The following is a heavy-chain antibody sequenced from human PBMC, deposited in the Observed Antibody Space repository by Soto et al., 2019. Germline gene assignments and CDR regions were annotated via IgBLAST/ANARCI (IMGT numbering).Heavy chain of an antibody. CDR3: ARAEESGSSGPTGFAP. J-gene: IGHJ5*02. CDR1: GGSISGYY. CDR2: IYHLGNT. V-gene: IGHV4-59*01. D-gene: IGHD3-10*01. Sequence: QVQLQESGPGLVKPSETLSLTCTVFGGSISGYYWSWIRQPPGKGLEWIGYIYHLGNTNYNPSLKSRVTISLDTSKNQFSLNLRSATAADTAVYYCARAEESGSSGPTGFAPWGQGSAVIVSS.